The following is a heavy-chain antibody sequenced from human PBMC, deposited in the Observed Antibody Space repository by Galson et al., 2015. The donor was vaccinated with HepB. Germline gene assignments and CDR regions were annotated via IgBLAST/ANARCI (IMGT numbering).Heavy chain of an antibody. CDR3: AVDSREFRGYGGYAFDI. CDR1: GGAIRGGGFY. V-gene: IGHV4-31*03. Sequence: TLSLTCSVSGGAIRGGGFYWSWIRQVPGKGLEWIGYFYYSGSSYYSPSLNSRVSISVARSKNQFSLRLRSVTVADTATYYCAVDSREFRGYGGYAFDIWGPGTTVIVS. CDR2: FYYSGSS. D-gene: IGHD3-9*01. J-gene: IGHJ3*02.